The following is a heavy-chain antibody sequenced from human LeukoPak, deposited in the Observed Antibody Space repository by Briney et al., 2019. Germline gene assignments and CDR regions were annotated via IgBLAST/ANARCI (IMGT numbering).Heavy chain of an antibody. V-gene: IGHV4-4*07. Sequence: SETLSLTCTVSGGSISSYYWSWIRQPAGKGLEWIGRIYTSGSTNYNPSLKSRVTMSVDTSKNQFSLKLSSVTAADTAVYYCARRVPAAKTNHYWYFDLWGRGTLVTVSS. D-gene: IGHD2-2*01. CDR2: IYTSGST. J-gene: IGHJ2*01. CDR3: ARRVPAAKTNHYWYFDL. CDR1: GGSISSYY.